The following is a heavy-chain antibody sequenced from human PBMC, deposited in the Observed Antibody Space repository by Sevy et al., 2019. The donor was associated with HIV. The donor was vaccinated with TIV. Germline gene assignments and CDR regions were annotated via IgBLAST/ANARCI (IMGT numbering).Heavy chain of an antibody. J-gene: IGHJ3*01. CDR1: GFTFSDYW. Sequence: GESLKISCAASGFTFSDYWMSWVRQAPGKGLEWVANIKQDGSQKYFVDSVKGRFTISRDNAKNSLYLQMENLRAEDTAVYYCARKVGDMWGQGTMVTVSS. D-gene: IGHD1-26*01. CDR2: IKQDGSQK. V-gene: IGHV3-7*01. CDR3: ARKVGDM.